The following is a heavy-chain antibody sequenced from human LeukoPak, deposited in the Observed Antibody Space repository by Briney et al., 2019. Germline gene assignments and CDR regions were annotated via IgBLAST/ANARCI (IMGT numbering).Heavy chain of an antibody. D-gene: IGHD2-15*01. CDR3: ARGGDIVVVVADFDY. J-gene: IGHJ4*02. CDR1: GFTFSSYA. CDR2: ISYDGSNK. Sequence: GGSLRLSCAASGFTFSSYAMHWVRQAPGKGLEWEAVISYDGSNKYYADSVKGRFTISRDNSKNTLYLQMNSLRAEDTAVYYCARGGDIVVVVADFDYWGQGTLVTVSS. V-gene: IGHV3-30*04.